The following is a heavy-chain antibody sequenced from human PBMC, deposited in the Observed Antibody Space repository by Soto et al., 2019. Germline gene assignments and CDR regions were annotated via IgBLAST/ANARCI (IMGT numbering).Heavy chain of an antibody. V-gene: IGHV1-69*14. CDR1: GGSFSTSS. D-gene: IGHD2-21*01. Sequence: QVLLVQSGAEMKKPGSSVRVSCKASGGSFSTSSINWLRQAPGQRPEGMANILPIFGTADYAQKFQGRLTITADTSTNTAYMGLRSLLSEDTAVYYCARGHEFGGNSDAYDSWGQGTVVNVSA. J-gene: IGHJ3*02. CDR2: ILPIFGTA. CDR3: ARGHEFGGNSDAYDS.